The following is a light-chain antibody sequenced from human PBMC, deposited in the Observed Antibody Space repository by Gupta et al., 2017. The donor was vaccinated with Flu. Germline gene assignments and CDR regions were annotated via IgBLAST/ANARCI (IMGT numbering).Light chain of an antibody. CDR2: GAT. V-gene: IGKV1-39*01. CDR3: QQCYETPQT. Sequence: GERVTITCRASRIVGRYLNWYQQKPGKAPNLLIYGATSLQDGVSSRFSGSGSGTDFTLTINSLQPEDFADYFCQQCYETPQTFGQGTKLEIK. CDR1: RIVGRY. J-gene: IGKJ2*01.